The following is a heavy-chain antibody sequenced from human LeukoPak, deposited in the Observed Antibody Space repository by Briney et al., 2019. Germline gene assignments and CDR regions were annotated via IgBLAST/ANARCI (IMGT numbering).Heavy chain of an antibody. CDR1: GFTFSSYS. J-gene: IGHJ4*02. D-gene: IGHD6-19*01. Sequence: GGSLRLSCAASGFTFSSYSMNWVRQAPGKGLEWVSSISSSSSYIYYADSVKGRFTISRDNAKNSLYLQMNSLRAEDTAVYYCATHSRIAVAAGVRNYFDYWGQGTLVTVSS. V-gene: IGHV3-21*04. CDR3: ATHSRIAVAAGVRNYFDY. CDR2: ISSSSSYI.